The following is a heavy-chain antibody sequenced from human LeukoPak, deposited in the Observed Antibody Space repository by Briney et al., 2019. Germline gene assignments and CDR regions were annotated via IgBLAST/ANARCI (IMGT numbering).Heavy chain of an antibody. CDR1: GFTFGKNW. CDR2: IKLDGSKK. CDR3: ARDQYDTWSRRGNFDS. V-gene: IGHV3-7*03. Sequence: GGSLRLSCVASGFTFGKNWMSWVRQAPGKGLECVADIKLDGSKKNYVDSVKGRFTISRDNTKNSLYLQMNSLRAEDTAVFYCARDQYDTWSRRGNFDSWGQGTLVIVSS. D-gene: IGHD3-3*01. J-gene: IGHJ4*02.